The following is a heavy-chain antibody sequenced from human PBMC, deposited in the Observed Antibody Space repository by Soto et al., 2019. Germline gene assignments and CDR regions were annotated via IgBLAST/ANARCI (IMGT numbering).Heavy chain of an antibody. CDR2: ISSSGSTI. Sequence: QVQLVESGGGLVKPGGSLRLSCAASGSTFSDYYMSWIRPAPGKALEWVSYISSSGSTIYYADSVKDRFTISRDNAKNSLYLQMNSLRAEDTAVYYCARAPNCGGDCYSAYFDYWGQGTLVTVSS. V-gene: IGHV3-11*01. D-gene: IGHD2-21*02. CDR3: ARAPNCGGDCYSAYFDY. CDR1: GSTFSDYY. J-gene: IGHJ4*02.